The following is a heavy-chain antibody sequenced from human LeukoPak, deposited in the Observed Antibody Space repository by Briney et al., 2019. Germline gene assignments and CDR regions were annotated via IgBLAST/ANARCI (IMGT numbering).Heavy chain of an antibody. CDR2: IYYSGST. D-gene: IGHD2-15*01. V-gene: IGHV4-59*01. CDR3: ARGGRGGGSWVAVY. CDR1: GGSISSYY. Sequence: SETLSLTCTVSGGSISSYYWSWIRQPPGKGLEWIGYIYYSGSTNYNPSLKSRVTISVDTSKNQFSLKLSSVTAADTAVYYCARGGRGGGSWVAVYWGQGTLVTVSS. J-gene: IGHJ4*02.